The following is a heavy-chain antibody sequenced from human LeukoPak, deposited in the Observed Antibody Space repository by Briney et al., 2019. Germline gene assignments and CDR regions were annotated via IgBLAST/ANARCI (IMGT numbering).Heavy chain of an antibody. J-gene: IGHJ4*02. Sequence: GGSLRLSLAASGFTFSSCGFNLVRQAPGKGAEGVSSIGPTGTDRYYADSVRGRFTISRDNAKNSMYLQMDSLRDEDTAVYYCATETIGRHYDYWGQGTLLTVSS. CDR3: ATETIGRHYDY. V-gene: IGHV3-21*01. D-gene: IGHD1-14*01. CDR1: GFTFSSCG. CDR2: IGPTGTDR.